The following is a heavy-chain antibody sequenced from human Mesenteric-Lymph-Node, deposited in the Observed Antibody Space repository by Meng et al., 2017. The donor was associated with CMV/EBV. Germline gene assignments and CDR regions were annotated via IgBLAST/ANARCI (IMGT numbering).Heavy chain of an antibody. CDR2: ISSSNNYI. CDR1: GFTFSSYS. CDR3: ARDPLLGWGFDP. Sequence: GESLKISCAASGFTFSSYSMNWVRQAPGKGLEWVSSISSSNNYIYYADSVKGRFTISRDNAKNTLYLQMNSLRAEDTAVYYCARDPLLGWGFDPWGQGTLVTVSS. D-gene: IGHD3-16*01. J-gene: IGHJ5*02. V-gene: IGHV3-21*01.